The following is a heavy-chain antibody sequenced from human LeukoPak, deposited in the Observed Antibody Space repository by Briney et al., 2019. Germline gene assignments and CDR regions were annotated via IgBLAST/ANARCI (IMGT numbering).Heavy chain of an antibody. J-gene: IGHJ4*02. CDR1: GGSISSYY. D-gene: IGHD3-3*01. Sequence: SETLSLACTVSGGSISSYYWSWIRQPPGKGLEWIGYIYYSGSTNYNPSLKSRVTISVDTSKNQFSLKLSSVTAADTAVYYCARSPDLYDFWSGYYQYYFDYWGQGTLVTVSS. CDR3: ARSPDLYDFWSGYYQYYFDY. CDR2: IYYSGST. V-gene: IGHV4-59*01.